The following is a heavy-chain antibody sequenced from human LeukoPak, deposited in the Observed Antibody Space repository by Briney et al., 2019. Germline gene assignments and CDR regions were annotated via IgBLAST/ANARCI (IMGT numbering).Heavy chain of an antibody. CDR3: TRDSGTTGEVKFDP. CDR2: IYGTGTI. Sequence: SETLSLTCTVSGGSISSYYWSWIRQPAGKGLEWIGRIYGTGTITYNPSLQSRVTMSVDTSKNEFSLKMSSVTAADTAVYYCTRDSGTTGEVKFDPWGQGTLVAVSS. CDR1: GGSISSYY. D-gene: IGHD3-10*01. J-gene: IGHJ5*02. V-gene: IGHV4-4*07.